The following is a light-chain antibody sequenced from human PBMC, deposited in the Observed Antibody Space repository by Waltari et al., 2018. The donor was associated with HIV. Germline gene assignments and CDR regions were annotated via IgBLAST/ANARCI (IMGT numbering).Light chain of an antibody. CDR2: DDS. Sequence: QSALTQPASVSGSPGQSLTISCTGTSIDVGGYNYVSWYQQHPGKAPKLMIYDDSNRPSGVSNRFSGSKSGNTASLTISGLQAEDEADYYCSSYTSSSTLAWVFGGGTKLTVL. CDR1: SIDVGGYNY. J-gene: IGLJ3*02. V-gene: IGLV2-14*01. CDR3: SSYTSSSTLAWV.